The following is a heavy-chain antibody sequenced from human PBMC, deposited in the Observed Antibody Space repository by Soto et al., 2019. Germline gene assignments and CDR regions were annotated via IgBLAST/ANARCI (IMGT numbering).Heavy chain of an antibody. Sequence: SLRLSCVGTGLNFDDFAMHWVRQAPAKALEWVSGITWNSRVLAYADSVKGRFTISRDNAKNSLYLQMASLRNEDTALYYCARGRYDFWSQYYFDSWGQGTLVTVCS. CDR1: GLNFDDFA. V-gene: IGHV3-9*01. CDR2: ITWNSRVL. J-gene: IGHJ4*02. D-gene: IGHD3-3*01. CDR3: ARGRYDFWSQYYFDS.